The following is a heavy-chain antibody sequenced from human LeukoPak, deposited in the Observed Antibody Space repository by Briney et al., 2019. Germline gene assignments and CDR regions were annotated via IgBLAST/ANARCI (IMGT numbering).Heavy chain of an antibody. V-gene: IGHV3-23*01. D-gene: IGHD3-22*01. CDR2: ISGSGGST. Sequence: GGSLRLSCAASGFTFSSYWMSWVRQAPGKGLEWVSAISGSGGSTYYADSVKGRFTISRDNSKNTLYLQMNSLRAEDTAVYYCAKLPSYYYDSSGYYPMYYFDYWGQGTLVTVSS. J-gene: IGHJ4*02. CDR3: AKLPSYYYDSSGYYPMYYFDY. CDR1: GFTFSSYW.